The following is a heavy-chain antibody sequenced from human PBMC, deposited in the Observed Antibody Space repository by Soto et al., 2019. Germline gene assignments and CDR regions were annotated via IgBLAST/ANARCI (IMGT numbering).Heavy chain of an antibody. V-gene: IGHV4-39*01. J-gene: IGHJ4*02. CDR1: GGSISSSSYY. Sequence: QLQLQESGPGLVKPSETLSLTCTVSGGSISSSSYYWGWIRQPPGKGLEWNGSIYYSGSTYYNPSLKSRVTISVDTSKNQFSLKLSSVTAADTAVYYCARLPGDPDYFDYWGQGTLVTVSS. CDR3: ARLPGDPDYFDY. CDR2: IYYSGST.